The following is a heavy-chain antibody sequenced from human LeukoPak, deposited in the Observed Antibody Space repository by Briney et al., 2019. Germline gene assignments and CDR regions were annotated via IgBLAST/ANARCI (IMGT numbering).Heavy chain of an antibody. CDR3: ARGGYSGYDYANYFDY. D-gene: IGHD5-12*01. J-gene: IGHJ4*02. Sequence: ASVKVSCKASGYTFTSYAMHWVRQAPGQRLEWMGWINAGNGNTKYSQKFQGRVTTTRDTSVSTAYMELSSLRSEDTAVYYCARGGYSGYDYANYFDYWGQGTLVTVSS. CDR1: GYTFTSYA. V-gene: IGHV1-3*01. CDR2: INAGNGNT.